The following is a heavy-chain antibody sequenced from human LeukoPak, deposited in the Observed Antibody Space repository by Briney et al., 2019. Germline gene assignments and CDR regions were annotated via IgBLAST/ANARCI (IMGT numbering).Heavy chain of an antibody. CDR3: ARDLRTLGIAVAGTEDY. CDR1: GYTFTSYG. D-gene: IGHD6-19*01. V-gene: IGHV1-18*01. Sequence: ASVKVSCKASGYTFTSYGISWVRQAPGQGLEWMGWISAYNGNTNYAQKLQGRVTMTTDTSTSTAYMELRSLRSDDTAMYYCARDLRTLGIAVAGTEDYWGQGTLVTVSS. J-gene: IGHJ4*02. CDR2: ISAYNGNT.